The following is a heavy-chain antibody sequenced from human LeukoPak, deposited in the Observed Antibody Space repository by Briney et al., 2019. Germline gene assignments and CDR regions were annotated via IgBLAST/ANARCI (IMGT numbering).Heavy chain of an antibody. CDR3: ASGNGSGSYGTYYYYYYGMDV. J-gene: IGHJ6*02. Sequence: GGSLRLSCAAPGFTFSSYAMSWVRQAPGKGREWVSAISGSGGSTYYADSVKGRFTISRDNSKNTLYLQMNSLRAEDTAVYYCASGNGSGSYGTYYYYYYGMDVWGQGTTVTVSS. D-gene: IGHD3-10*01. V-gene: IGHV3-23*01. CDR2: ISGSGGST. CDR1: GFTFSSYA.